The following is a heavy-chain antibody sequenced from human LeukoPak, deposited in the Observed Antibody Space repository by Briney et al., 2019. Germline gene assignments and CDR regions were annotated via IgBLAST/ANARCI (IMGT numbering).Heavy chain of an antibody. CDR3: ARDLAAADTDY. Sequence: SVTVSCKASGFTFTSSAVQWVRQARGQRLEWIGWIVVGSGNTNYAQKFQERVAITRDMSTSTAYMELSSLRSEDTAVYYCARDLAAADTDYWGQGTLVTVSS. D-gene: IGHD6-13*01. J-gene: IGHJ4*02. V-gene: IGHV1-58*01. CDR2: IVVGSGNT. CDR1: GFTFTSSA.